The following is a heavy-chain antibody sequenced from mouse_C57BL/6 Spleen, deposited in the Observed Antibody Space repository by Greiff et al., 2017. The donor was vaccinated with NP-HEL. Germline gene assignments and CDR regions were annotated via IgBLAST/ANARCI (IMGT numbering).Heavy chain of an antibody. D-gene: IGHD4-1*01. CDR1: GYTFTSYW. CDR2: IDPSDSYT. V-gene: IGHV1-69*01. Sequence: VQLQQPGAELVMPGASVKLSCKASGYTFTSYWMHWVKQRPGQGLEWIGEIDPSDSYTNYNQKFKGKSTLTVDKSSSTAYMQLSSLTSEDSAVYYCARVGNGYFDYWGQGTTLTVSS. CDR3: ARVGNGYFDY. J-gene: IGHJ2*01.